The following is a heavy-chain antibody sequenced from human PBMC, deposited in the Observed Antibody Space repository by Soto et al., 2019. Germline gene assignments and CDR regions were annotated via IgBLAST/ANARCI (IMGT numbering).Heavy chain of an antibody. J-gene: IGHJ5*02. V-gene: IGHV4-39*01. CDR3: ARQREYPGRWFDP. Sequence: SETLSLTCTVSGGSISSSSYYWGWIRQPPGKGLEWIGSIYYSGSTYYNPSLKSRVTISIDTSKNQFSLKLSSVTAADTAVYYCARQREYPGRWFDPWGQGTLVTVSS. CDR1: GGSISSSSYY. CDR2: IYYSGST.